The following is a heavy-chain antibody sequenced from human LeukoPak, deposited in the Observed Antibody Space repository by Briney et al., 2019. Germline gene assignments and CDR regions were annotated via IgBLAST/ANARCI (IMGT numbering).Heavy chain of an antibody. CDR3: ARLPRGTTRPL. Sequence: ASVKVSCEASGYTFTSYDINWVRQATGQGLEWMGWINPNSGGTNYAQKFQGRVTMTRDTSISTAYMELSRLRSDDTAVYYCARLPRGTTRPLWGQGTLVTVSS. CDR2: INPNSGGT. D-gene: IGHD2-15*01. CDR1: GYTFTSYD. V-gene: IGHV1-2*02. J-gene: IGHJ4*02.